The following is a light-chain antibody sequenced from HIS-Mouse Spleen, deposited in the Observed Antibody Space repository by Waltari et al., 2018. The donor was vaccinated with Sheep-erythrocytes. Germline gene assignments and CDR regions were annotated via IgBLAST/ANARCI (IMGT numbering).Light chain of an antibody. V-gene: IGKV1-27*01. J-gene: IGKJ1*01. CDR2: AAS. CDR3: QKYNSALTWT. Sequence: DIQMTQSQSSLSASVGDRVTITCRASQGISNYLAWYQQKPGNVPKLLIYAASTLQSGVPSRFSGSGSGTDFTLTISSLQPEDVATYYCQKYNSALTWTFGQGTKVEIK. CDR1: QGISNY.